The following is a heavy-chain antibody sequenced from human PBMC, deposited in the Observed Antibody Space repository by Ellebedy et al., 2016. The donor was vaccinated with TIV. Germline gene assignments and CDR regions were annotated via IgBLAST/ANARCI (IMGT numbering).Heavy chain of an antibody. D-gene: IGHD6-19*01. V-gene: IGHV4-34*01. CDR1: GGSFRDYF. J-gene: IGHJ5*02. CDR2: INRSGNT. CDR3: ASRTLAVAGTDWFDP. Sequence: SETLSLTCAVYGGSFRDYFWIWIRQPPGKGLEWIGEINRSGNTNYNPSLKSRVTISVDTSKNQFSLKLNSVTAADTAVYYCASRTLAVAGTDWFDPWGQGTLVTVSS.